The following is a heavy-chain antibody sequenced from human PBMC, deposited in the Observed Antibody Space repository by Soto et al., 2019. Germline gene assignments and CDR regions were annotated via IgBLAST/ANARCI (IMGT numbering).Heavy chain of an antibody. J-gene: IGHJ4*02. CDR1: GYTFTSYA. V-gene: IGHV1-3*01. Sequence: ASVKVSCKASGYTFTSYAMHWVRQAPGQRLEWMGWINAGNGNTKYSQKFQGRVTITRDTSASTAYMELSSLRSEDTAVYYCARDAYYYDSSGYFHYWGQGTLVTVSS. D-gene: IGHD3-22*01. CDR2: INAGNGNT. CDR3: ARDAYYYDSSGYFHY.